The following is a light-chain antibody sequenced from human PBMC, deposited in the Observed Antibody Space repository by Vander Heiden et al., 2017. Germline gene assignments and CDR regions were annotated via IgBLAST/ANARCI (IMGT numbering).Light chain of an antibody. CDR2: RNN. J-gene: IGLJ3*02. Sequence: QSVLTQSPSASGTPGQTVTISCSGSSSNIGSNYVYWYQQLPGTAPKLLIYRNNQRPSGVPDRFSGSKSGTSASLAISGLRSEDEADYYCAAWDDSLSGPKVFGGGTKLTVL. CDR3: AAWDDSLSGPKV. CDR1: SSNIGSNY. V-gene: IGLV1-47*01.